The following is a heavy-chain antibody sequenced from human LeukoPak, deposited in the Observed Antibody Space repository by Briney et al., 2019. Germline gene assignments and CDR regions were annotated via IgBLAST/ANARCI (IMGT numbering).Heavy chain of an antibody. CDR2: IIPIFGTA. CDR1: GGTFSSYA. V-gene: IGHV1-69*05. CDR3: ARWSGGSDWLYHYGMDV. D-gene: IGHD6-19*01. Sequence: GASVKVSCKASGGTFSSYAISWVRQAPGQGLEWMGGIIPIFGTANYAQKFQGRVTITTDESTSTAYMELSSLRSDDTAVYYCARWSGGSDWLYHYGMDVWGQGTTVTVSS. J-gene: IGHJ6*02.